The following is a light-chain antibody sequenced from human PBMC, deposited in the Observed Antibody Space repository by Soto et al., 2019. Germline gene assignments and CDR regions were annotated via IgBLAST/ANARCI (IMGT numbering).Light chain of an antibody. V-gene: IGKV1-39*01. CDR3: HQSYSTSWT. CDR1: QTISTY. Sequence: DIQMTQSPSSLSASVGDRVTITCRASQTISTYLNWYQQKPGKAPRLLIYDASSLLSGVPSRFSGSGSGTDFTLTISSLQPEDFATYYCHQSYSTSWTFGQGTKVDIK. J-gene: IGKJ1*01. CDR2: DAS.